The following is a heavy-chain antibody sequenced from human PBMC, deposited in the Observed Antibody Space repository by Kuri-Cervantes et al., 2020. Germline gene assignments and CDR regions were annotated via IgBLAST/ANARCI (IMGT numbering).Heavy chain of an antibody. CDR1: GGSFSGYY. Sequence: SETLSLTCAVYGGSFSGYYWSWIRQPPGKGLEWIGEINHSGSTNYNPSLKSRVTISVDTSKNQFSLKLTSMTAADTAVYYCARVDDWNGPDYWGQGTLVTVSS. J-gene: IGHJ4*02. V-gene: IGHV4-34*01. D-gene: IGHD1-1*01. CDR2: INHSGST. CDR3: ARVDDWNGPDY.